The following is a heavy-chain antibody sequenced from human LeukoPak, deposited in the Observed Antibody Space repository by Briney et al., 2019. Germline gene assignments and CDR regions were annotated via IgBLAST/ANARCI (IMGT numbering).Heavy chain of an antibody. CDR2: IHYSGLNT. V-gene: IGHV3-30*02. CDR3: AKVTKRYYDFWSGYLPPYYYMDV. D-gene: IGHD3-3*01. J-gene: IGHJ6*03. Sequence: GGSQRLTCEGSGSTFSSYGIHWVRQGPGKGLEWVAFIHYSGLNTNYGDSVKGRFTISRDNSEKTVYLQMNSVTPEDTAVYYCAKVTKRYYDFWSGYLPPYYYMDVWGKGTTVTVSS. CDR1: GSTFSSYG.